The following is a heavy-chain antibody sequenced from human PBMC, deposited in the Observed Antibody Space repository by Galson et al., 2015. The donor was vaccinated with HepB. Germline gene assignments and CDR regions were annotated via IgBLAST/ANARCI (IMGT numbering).Heavy chain of an antibody. D-gene: IGHD3-22*01. Sequence: SVKVSCKASGYTFTGYYMHWVRQAPGQGLEWMGRINPNSGGTNYAQKFQGRVTMTRDTSISTAYMELSRLRSDDTVVYYCARERDYYDSSGLDYWGQGTLVTVSS. CDR3: ARERDYYDSSGLDY. CDR2: INPNSGGT. V-gene: IGHV1-2*05. CDR1: GYTFTGYY. J-gene: IGHJ4*02.